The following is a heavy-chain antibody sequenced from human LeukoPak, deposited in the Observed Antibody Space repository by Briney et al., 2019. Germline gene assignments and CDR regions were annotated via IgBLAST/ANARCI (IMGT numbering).Heavy chain of an antibody. CDR2: IYWNDDK. D-gene: IGHD3-22*01. CDR1: GFSLSTSGVG. Sequence: ESGPTLVKPTQTLTLTCTFSGFSLSTSGVGVGWIRQPPAKALEALALIYWNDDKRYSPSLKSRLTITKDTSKNQVVLTMTNMDPVDTATYYCAHRRNYYDTAAFDIWGQGTMVTASS. V-gene: IGHV2-5*01. J-gene: IGHJ3*02. CDR3: AHRRNYYDTAAFDI.